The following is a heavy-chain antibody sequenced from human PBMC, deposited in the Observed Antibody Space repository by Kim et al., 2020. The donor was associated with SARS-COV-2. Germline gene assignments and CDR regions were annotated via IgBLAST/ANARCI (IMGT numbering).Heavy chain of an antibody. CDR1: GGSISSSSYY. J-gene: IGHJ6*02. V-gene: IGHV4-39*01. D-gene: IGHD3-22*01. CDR2: IYYSGST. CDR3: ASLIVKYDSSGYYSRYYYYGMDV. Sequence: SETLSLTCTVSGGSISSSSYYWGWIRQPPGKGLEWIGSIYYSGSTYYNPSLKSRVTISVDTSKNQFSLKLSSVTAADTAVYYCASLIVKYDSSGYYSRYYYYGMDVWGQGTTVTVSS.